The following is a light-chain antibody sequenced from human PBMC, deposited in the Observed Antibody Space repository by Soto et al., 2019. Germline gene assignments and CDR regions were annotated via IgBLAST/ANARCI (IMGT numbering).Light chain of an antibody. Sequence: DIQLTQSPASLSASVGDRFTITCRASDNIGSNLNWYQHQTGTAPKLLIYSASSLQGGVPSRCTGSGYATQFTLTISGLQTEDFATYYCRQRYKILTFGGGTLVDI. CDR1: DNIGSN. V-gene: IGKV1-39*01. CDR3: RQRYKILT. CDR2: SAS. J-gene: IGKJ4*01.